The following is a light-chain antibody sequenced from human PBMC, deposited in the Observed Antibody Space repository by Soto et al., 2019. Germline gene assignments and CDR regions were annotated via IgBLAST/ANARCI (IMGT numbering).Light chain of an antibody. CDR2: GTS. J-gene: IGKJ5*01. V-gene: IGKV3-20*01. CDR1: QSVKSSY. Sequence: EIVLTQSPGTLSLSPVERATLTFIASQSVKSSYLAWYQHKPGQAPRLLIYGTSSRATGIPDRFSGSGSGTDFTLTISRLETEDFAVYYCQQYGSSITFGQGTRLEIK. CDR3: QQYGSSIT.